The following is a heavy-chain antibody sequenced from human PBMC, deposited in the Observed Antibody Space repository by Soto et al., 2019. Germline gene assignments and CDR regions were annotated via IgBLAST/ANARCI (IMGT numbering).Heavy chain of an antibody. CDR3: AKARGSSSWYFHYFDY. Sequence: GGSLRLSCAASGFTFSSYDMHWVRQATGKGLEWVSAISGSGGSTYYADSVKGRFTISRDNSKNTLYLQMNSLRAEDTAVYYCAKARGSSSWYFHYFDYWGQGTLVTVSS. CDR2: ISGSGGST. J-gene: IGHJ4*02. V-gene: IGHV3-23*01. CDR1: GFTFSSYD. D-gene: IGHD6-13*01.